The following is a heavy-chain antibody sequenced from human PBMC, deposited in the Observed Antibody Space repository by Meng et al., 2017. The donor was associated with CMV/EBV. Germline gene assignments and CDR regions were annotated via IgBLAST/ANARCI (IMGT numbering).Heavy chain of an antibody. CDR2: MNPNSGNT. CDR3: AINDYSNYYYYYGMDV. V-gene: IGHV1-8*02. Sequence: ASVKVSCKASGGTFSSYAISWVRQATGQGLEWMGWMNPNSGNTGYAQKFQGRVTMTRNTSISTAYMELSSLRSEDTAVYYCAINDYSNYYYYYGMDVWGQGTTVTVSS. D-gene: IGHD4-11*01. J-gene: IGHJ6*02. CDR1: GGTFSSYA.